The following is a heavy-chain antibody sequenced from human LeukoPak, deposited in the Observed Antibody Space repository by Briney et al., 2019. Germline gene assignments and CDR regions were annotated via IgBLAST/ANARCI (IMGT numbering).Heavy chain of an antibody. V-gene: IGHV3-11*06. CDR1: GFTFSDYY. J-gene: IGHJ5*02. Sequence: GSLRLSCAASGFTFSDYYMSWIRQAPGKGLEWVSYISSSSSYTNYADSVKGRFTISRDNAKNSLYLQMNSLRAEDTAVYYCASLWPGGDYCSSTGCKSWFDPWGQGTLVTVSS. CDR2: ISSSSSYT. D-gene: IGHD2-2*01. CDR3: ASLWPGGDYCSSTGCKSWFDP.